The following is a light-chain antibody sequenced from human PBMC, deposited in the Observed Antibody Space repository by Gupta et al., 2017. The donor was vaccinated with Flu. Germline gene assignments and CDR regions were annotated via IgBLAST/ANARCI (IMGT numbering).Light chain of an antibody. CDR3: CADGSTDV. CDR1: SRESGGNHC. J-gene: IGLJ1*01. V-gene: IGLV2-8*01. Sequence: GESVAISCTGTSRESGGNHCVAWNQQHPGKHPKMMIDEGNQRPSGVPDRCSGSRSGNTASLTVAGRKEEDEDDYYCCADGSTDVFGTGTKVTVL. CDR2: EGN.